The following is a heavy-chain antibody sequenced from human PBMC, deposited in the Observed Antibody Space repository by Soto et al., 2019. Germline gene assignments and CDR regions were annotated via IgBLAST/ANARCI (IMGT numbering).Heavy chain of an antibody. CDR2: ISYDGSNK. D-gene: IGHD3-9*01. V-gene: IGHV3-30-3*01. CDR1: GFTFSSYA. CDR3: ARDRFSTDILTGSNIGPVGY. J-gene: IGHJ4*02. Sequence: GGSLRLSCAASGFTFSSYAMHWVRQAPGKGLEWVAVISYDGSNKYYADSVKGRFTISRDNSKNTLYLQMNSLRAEDTAVYYCARDRFSTDILTGSNIGPVGYWGQGTLVTVSS.